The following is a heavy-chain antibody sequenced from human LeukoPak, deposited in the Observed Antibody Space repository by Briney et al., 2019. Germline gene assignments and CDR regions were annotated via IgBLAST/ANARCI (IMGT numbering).Heavy chain of an antibody. Sequence: GRSLRLSCAASGFTFSSYAMHWVRQAPGKGLEWVAVISYDGSNKYYADSVKGRFTISRDNSKNTLYLQMNRLRAEDTAVYSCARDEAGREMPTGPWGQGTLVTVSS. V-gene: IGHV3-30-3*01. CDR3: ARDEAGREMPTGP. D-gene: IGHD5-24*01. J-gene: IGHJ5*02. CDR1: GFTFSSYA. CDR2: ISYDGSNK.